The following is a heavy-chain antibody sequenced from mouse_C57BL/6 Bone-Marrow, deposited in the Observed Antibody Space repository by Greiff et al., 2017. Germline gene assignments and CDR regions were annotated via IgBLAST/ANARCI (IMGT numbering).Heavy chain of an antibody. CDR2: FYPGSGSI. CDR3: ARHDVLALFAY. V-gene: IGHV1-62-2*01. Sequence: QVQLKESGAELVKPGASVKLSCKASGYTFTEYTIHWVKQRSGQGLEWIGWFYPGSGSIKYNEKLKDKATLTADNSSSTVYMELSRLTSDNSVVYFCARHDVLALFAYWGQGTLVTVSA. J-gene: IGHJ3*01. CDR1: GYTFTEYT.